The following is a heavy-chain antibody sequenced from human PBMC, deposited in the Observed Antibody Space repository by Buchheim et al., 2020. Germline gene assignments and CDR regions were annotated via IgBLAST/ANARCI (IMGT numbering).Heavy chain of an antibody. CDR1: GFTFSSYE. V-gene: IGHV3-48*03. CDR3: ARDPRYCSGGSCYPDY. J-gene: IGHJ4*02. Sequence: EVQLVESGGGLVQPGGSLRLSCAASGFTFSSYEMNWVRQAPGKGLEWVSYISCSGSTIYYADSLKGRFTISRDNAKNSLYLQMNSLRAEDTAVYYCARDPRYCSGGSCYPDYWGQGTL. D-gene: IGHD2-15*01. CDR2: ISCSGSTI.